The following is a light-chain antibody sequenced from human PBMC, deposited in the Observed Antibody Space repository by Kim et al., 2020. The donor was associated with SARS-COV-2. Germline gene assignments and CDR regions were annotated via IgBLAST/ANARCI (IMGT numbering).Light chain of an antibody. CDR1: SLRSYY. J-gene: IGLJ3*02. CDR3: NSRDSSGNHWV. V-gene: IGLV3-19*01. CDR2: GKN. Sequence: LGQTVRITCQRDSLRSYYASWYQQKPGQAPVLVIYGKNNRPSGIPDRFSGSSSGNTASLTITGAQAEDEADYYCNSRDSSGNHWVFGGGTQLTVL.